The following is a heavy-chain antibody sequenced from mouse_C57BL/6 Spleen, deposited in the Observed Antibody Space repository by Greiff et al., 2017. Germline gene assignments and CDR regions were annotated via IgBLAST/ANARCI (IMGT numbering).Heavy chain of an antibody. J-gene: IGHJ3*01. D-gene: IGHD2-4*01. CDR2: IDPEDGET. CDR3: ARGRNDYDSEAWFAY. CDR1: GFNITDYY. V-gene: IGHV14-2*01. Sequence: VQLKQSGAELVKPGASVKLSCTASGFNITDYYMHWVKQRPEQGLEWIGRIDPEDGETKSAPKFPGKAPITVDTSSNPAYLQLNSLTSEDTAVYYCARGRNDYDSEAWFAYWGQGTLVTVSA.